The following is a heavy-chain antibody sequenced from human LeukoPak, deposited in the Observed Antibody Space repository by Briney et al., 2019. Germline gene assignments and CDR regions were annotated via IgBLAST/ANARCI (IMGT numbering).Heavy chain of an antibody. CDR2: ISGSGVYT. Sequence: GGSLRLSCVASGFTFNIYAMTWVRQAPGKGLEWLSAISGSGVYTYHAESVRGRFTISRDNSRNTLYLQMNSLRAEDTAVYYCAENLRDGVAAYQYWGQGTLVTVSS. J-gene: IGHJ4*02. V-gene: IGHV3-23*01. D-gene: IGHD2-15*01. CDR1: GFTFNIYA. CDR3: AENLRDGVAAYQY.